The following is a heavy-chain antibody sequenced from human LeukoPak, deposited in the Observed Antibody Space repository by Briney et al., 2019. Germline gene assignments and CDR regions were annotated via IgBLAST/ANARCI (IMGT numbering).Heavy chain of an antibody. J-gene: IGHJ5*02. Sequence: PSETLSLTCTVSGGSISSYYWSWIRQPPGKGLEWIGYIYYSGSTNYNPSLKSRVTISVDTSKNQFSLKLSSVTAADTAVYYCARVPGGGGFDPWGQGTLVTVSS. V-gene: IGHV4-59*08. D-gene: IGHD4-23*01. CDR2: IYYSGST. CDR1: GGSISSYY. CDR3: ARVPGGGGFDP.